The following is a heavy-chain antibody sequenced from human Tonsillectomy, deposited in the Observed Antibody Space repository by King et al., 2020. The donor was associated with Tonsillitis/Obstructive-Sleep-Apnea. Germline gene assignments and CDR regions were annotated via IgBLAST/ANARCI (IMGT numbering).Heavy chain of an antibody. V-gene: IGHV3-30*04. D-gene: IGHD3-16*02. J-gene: IGHJ4*02. CDR1: GFTFSSYA. CDR2: ISYDGSNK. CDR3: ARTYYNYVWGSYRYTYLDY. Sequence: QLVQSGGGVVQPGRSLRLSCAASGFTFSSYAMHWVRQAPGKGLEWVAVISYDGSNKYYADSVKGRFTISRDNSKNTLYLQMNSLRAEDTAVYYCARTYYNYVWGSYRYTYLDYWGQGTLVTVSS.